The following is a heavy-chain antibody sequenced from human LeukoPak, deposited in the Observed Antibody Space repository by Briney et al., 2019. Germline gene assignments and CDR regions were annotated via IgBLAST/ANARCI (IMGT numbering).Heavy chain of an antibody. V-gene: IGHV3-23*01. J-gene: IGHJ4*02. D-gene: IGHD3-9*01. Sequence: DPGGSLRLSCAASGFTFSNYAMSRVRQAPGKGLEWVSAITGSGGGTYYADSVKGRFTISRDNSKNTLYLQMNSLRAEDTAVYYCAKWGDYDVLTGYYDPDYWGQGTLVTVSS. CDR3: AKWGDYDVLTGYYDPDY. CDR1: GFTFSNYA. CDR2: ITGSGGGT.